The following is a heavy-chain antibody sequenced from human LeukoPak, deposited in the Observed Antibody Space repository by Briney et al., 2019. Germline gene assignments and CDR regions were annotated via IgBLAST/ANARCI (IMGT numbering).Heavy chain of an antibody. J-gene: IGHJ4*02. CDR2: VSSDGSRT. CDR1: GVSFSTTW. CDR3: ATDGAYGLTH. D-gene: IGHD3-16*01. V-gene: IGHV3-74*01. Sequence: GGSLRLSCAASGVSFSTTWMHWVRQAPGKGLMWVSHVSSDGSRTYADSVKGRFTVSRDNNKDMVYLQMSSLRAEDTAVYYCATDGAYGLTHWCQGTLVTVSS.